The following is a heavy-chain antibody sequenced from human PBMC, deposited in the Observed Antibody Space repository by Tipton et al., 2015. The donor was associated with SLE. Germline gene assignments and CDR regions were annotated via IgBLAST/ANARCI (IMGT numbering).Heavy chain of an antibody. CDR1: GFTFSSYG. V-gene: IGHV3-23*01. CDR3: ATRDLMITFGGVSDN. Sequence: SLRLSCAASGFTFSSYGMSWVRQAPGKGLEWVSAISGSGGSTYYADSVKGRFTISRDNSKNTLYLQMNSLRAEGTAVYYCATRDLMITFGGVSDNWGQGTQVTVSS. D-gene: IGHD3-16*01. CDR2: ISGSGGST. J-gene: IGHJ4*01.